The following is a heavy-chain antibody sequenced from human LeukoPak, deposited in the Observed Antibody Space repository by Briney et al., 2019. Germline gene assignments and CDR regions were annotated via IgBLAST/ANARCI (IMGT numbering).Heavy chain of an antibody. J-gene: IGHJ4*02. D-gene: IGHD3-10*01. V-gene: IGHV3-7*04. CDR2: IKHDGSEA. CDR3: TRDALFGSGRTHLDF. CDR1: EFTFNRYW. Sequence: GGSLRLSCAASEFTFNRYWMSWVRQAPGKGLEWVGNIKHDGSEAHYVDSVKGRFTISRDNAKNSLSLQMNSLNVDDTGVYFCTRDALFGSGRTHLDFWGQGTLVSVSS.